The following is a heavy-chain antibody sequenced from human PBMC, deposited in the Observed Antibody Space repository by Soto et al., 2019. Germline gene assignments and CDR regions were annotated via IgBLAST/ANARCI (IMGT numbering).Heavy chain of an antibody. V-gene: IGHV1-3*05. CDR2: INAGHGNT. CDR1: GYTFTSYA. Sequence: QVQLVQSGAEEKKPGASVKVSCKASGYTFTSYAMHWVRQAPGQRLEWMGGINAGHGNTKYSQKFQGSVTITRDTTARAAYMELSRLRSKDTAVYYCARSIVVVTAIGYWGQGTLVTVSS. J-gene: IGHJ4*02. D-gene: IGHD2-21*02. CDR3: ARSIVVVTAIGY.